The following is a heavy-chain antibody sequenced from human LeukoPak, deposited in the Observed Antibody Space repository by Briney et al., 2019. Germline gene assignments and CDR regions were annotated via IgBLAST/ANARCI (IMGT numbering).Heavy chain of an antibody. CDR3: ARDLITMVRGVKYYYYGMDV. V-gene: IGHV3-53*01. J-gene: IGHJ6*04. CDR1: GFTVSSNY. D-gene: IGHD3-10*01. CDR2: IYSGGST. Sequence: PGGSLRLSCAASGFTVSSNYMSWVRQAPGKGLGWGSVIYSGGSTYYADSVKGRFTISRDNSKNTLYLQMNSLRAEDTAVYYCARDLITMVRGVKYYYYGMDVWGKGTTVTVSS.